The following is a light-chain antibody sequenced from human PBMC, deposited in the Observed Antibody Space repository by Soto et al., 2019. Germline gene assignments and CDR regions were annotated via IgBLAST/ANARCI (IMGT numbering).Light chain of an antibody. J-gene: IGKJ1*01. CDR3: QQYATSPWT. CDR1: QSVSSNL. CDR2: GAS. Sequence: DIVLTQSPGTLSLSPGEGAALSCRASQSVSSNLLAWYQQKPGQSPSLLIYGASSRATGVPDRFSGSGSGTDFTLTINRLEPEDLAIYYCQQYATSPWTFGQGTKVEIK. V-gene: IGKV3-20*01.